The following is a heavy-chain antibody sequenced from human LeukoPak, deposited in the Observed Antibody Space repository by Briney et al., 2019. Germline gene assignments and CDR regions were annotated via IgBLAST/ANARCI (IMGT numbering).Heavy chain of an antibody. CDR3: ARMRGHRGNWNYIIYYYYMDV. Sequence: PSETLSLTCAVSGDSFIGYYWCWVRQPLGKRGGWGWEINDGGSTNHNTSLKSRVTISVHTSKNQSYLKLSSVTAAATAVYYCARMRGHRGNWNYIIYYYYMDVWGKGTTVTVSS. CDR2: INDGGST. V-gene: IGHV4-34*05. J-gene: IGHJ6*03. CDR1: GDSFIGYY. D-gene: IGHD1-7*01.